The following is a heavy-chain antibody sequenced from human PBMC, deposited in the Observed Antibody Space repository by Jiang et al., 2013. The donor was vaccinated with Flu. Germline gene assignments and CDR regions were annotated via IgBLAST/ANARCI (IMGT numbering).Heavy chain of an antibody. CDR1: GGSFSGYY. CDR2: INHSGST. CDR3: ARSGFIGGMDV. D-gene: IGHD2-15*01. J-gene: IGHJ6*02. V-gene: IGHV4-34*01. Sequence: LLKPSETLSLTCAVYGGSFSGYYWSWIRQPPGKGLEWIGEINHSGSTNYNPSLKSRVTISVDTSKNQFSLKLSSVTAADTAVYYCARSGFIGGMDVWGQGTTVTVSS.